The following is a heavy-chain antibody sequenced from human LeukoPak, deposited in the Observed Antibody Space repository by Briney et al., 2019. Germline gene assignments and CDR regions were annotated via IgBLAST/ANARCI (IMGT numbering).Heavy chain of an antibody. D-gene: IGHD3-10*01. CDR3: ARDPYYGSGYS. CDR1: GGSISSGSYY. CDR2: IYTSGST. J-gene: IGHJ4*02. V-gene: IGHV4-61*02. Sequence: SETLSLTCTVSGGSISSGSYYWSWIRQPAGKGLEWIGRIYTSGSTNYNPSLKSRVTISVDTSKNQFSLKLSSVTAADTAVYYCARDPYYGSGYSWGQGTLVTVSS.